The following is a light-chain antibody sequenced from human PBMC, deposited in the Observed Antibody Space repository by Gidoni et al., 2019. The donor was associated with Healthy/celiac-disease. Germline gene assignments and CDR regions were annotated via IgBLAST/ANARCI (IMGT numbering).Light chain of an antibody. CDR3: QQYNSYPLT. V-gene: IGKV1-5*03. Sequence: DIQMTQSPSTLSASVGDGVTITCRASQSISSWLAWYQQKPGKAPKLLIYKASSLESGVPSRFSGSGSGTEFTLTISSLQPDDFATYYCQQYNSYPLTFGGXTKVEIK. CDR1: QSISSW. CDR2: KAS. J-gene: IGKJ4*01.